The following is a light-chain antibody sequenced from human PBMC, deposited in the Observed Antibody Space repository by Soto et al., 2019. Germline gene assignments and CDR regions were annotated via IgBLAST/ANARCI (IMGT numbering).Light chain of an antibody. CDR3: HLYGSSHRYI. CDR2: GSS. J-gene: IGKJ2*01. V-gene: IGKV3-20*01. CDR1: QSVNSDY. Sequence: EIVLTQSPGTLSLSPGERATLSCRASQSVNSDYLAWYQQKPSQSPRLLIYGSSTRATGIPDRFSGSGSGTDFTLTISRLEPEDFAVYFCHLYGSSHRYIFGQRTKLEIK.